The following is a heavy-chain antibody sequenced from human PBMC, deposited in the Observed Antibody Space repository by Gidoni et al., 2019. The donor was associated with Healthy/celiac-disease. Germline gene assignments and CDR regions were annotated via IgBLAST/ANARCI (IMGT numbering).Heavy chain of an antibody. V-gene: IGHV3-33*01. CDR1: GFTFSRYG. J-gene: IGHJ4*02. CDR2: IWYDGSNK. D-gene: IGHD2-2*01. CDR3: ARDECSSTSCYGNDY. Sequence: QVQLVESGGCVVQPGRSLRLSCAASGFTFSRYGMHWCRQAPGKGLEWVAVIWYDGSNKYYADSVKGRFTISRDNSKNTLYLQMNSLRAEDTAVYYCARDECSSTSCYGNDYWGQGTLVTVSS.